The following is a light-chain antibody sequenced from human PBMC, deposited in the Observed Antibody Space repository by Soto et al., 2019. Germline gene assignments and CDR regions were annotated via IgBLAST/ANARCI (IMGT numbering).Light chain of an antibody. V-gene: IGKV3-11*01. J-gene: IGKJ3*01. Sequence: EIVLTQSPATLSLSPGERGTLSCRASQSVGSYLVWYQQRPGQTPRLLIYDASNSATDIPARFSGSGSGTDFTLTISSLEPEDFAVYYCQQRYNWPLTFGPGTKVDIK. CDR1: QSVGSY. CDR2: DAS. CDR3: QQRYNWPLT.